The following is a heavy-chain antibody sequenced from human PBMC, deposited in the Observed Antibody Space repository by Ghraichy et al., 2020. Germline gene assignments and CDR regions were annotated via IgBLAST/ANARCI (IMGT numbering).Heavy chain of an antibody. CDR2: FDPEVDKI. CDR3: ASSRMNAVSFDY. CDR1: GYTLNELS. Sequence: ASVKVSCKVSGYTLNELSMHWVRQAPGKGLEWMGGFDPEVDKIVYAEKFQGRVTMSEDTSTETAYMELSSLRPEDTAVYYCASSRMNAVSFDYWGQGTPVTVSS. J-gene: IGHJ4*02. V-gene: IGHV1-24*01. D-gene: IGHD3-22*01.